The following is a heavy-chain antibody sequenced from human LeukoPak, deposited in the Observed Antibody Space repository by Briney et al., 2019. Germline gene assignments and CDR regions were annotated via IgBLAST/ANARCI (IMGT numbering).Heavy chain of an antibody. Sequence: TGGSLRLSCAVSGFTLSSYSMNWVRQAPGKGLEWVSSISSSSSYIYYADSVKGRFTISRDNAKNSLYLQMNSLRAEDTAVYYCARDFCPYDSSGYCPLDWGQGTLVTVSS. J-gene: IGHJ4*02. V-gene: IGHV3-21*01. CDR2: ISSSSSYI. CDR1: GFTLSSYS. D-gene: IGHD3-22*01. CDR3: ARDFCPYDSSGYCPLD.